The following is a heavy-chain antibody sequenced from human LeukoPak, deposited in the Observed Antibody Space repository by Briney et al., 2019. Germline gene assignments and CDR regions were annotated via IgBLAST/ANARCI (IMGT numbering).Heavy chain of an antibody. CDR1: GGLISGYY. CDR3: AREPTSGREPTSGRPLDY. Sequence: SDTLSLICTVSGGLISGYYWSWIRQPAGKGLEWIGGIYSSGSNHYNPSLKSRVTMSLDTSKNHLSLNLSSVTAADTAVYYCAREPTSGREPTSGRPLDYWGQGTLVTVSS. CDR2: IYSSGSN. D-gene: IGHD5-12*01. J-gene: IGHJ4*02. V-gene: IGHV4-4*07.